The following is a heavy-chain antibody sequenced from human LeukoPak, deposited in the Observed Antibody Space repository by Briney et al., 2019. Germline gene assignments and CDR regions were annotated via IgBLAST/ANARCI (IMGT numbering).Heavy chain of an antibody. CDR2: IIPTFDVA. Sequence: GASVKVSCKASGDNFSSYVITWVRQAPGQGLEWMGRIIPTFDVANFAQIFKGRVTITADKSTNTAHLELSSLRSEDTAVYYCARDDSSGWYVAYWGQGTLVTVSS. J-gene: IGHJ4*02. D-gene: IGHD6-19*01. CDR3: ARDDSSGWYVAY. CDR1: GDNFSSYV. V-gene: IGHV1-69*04.